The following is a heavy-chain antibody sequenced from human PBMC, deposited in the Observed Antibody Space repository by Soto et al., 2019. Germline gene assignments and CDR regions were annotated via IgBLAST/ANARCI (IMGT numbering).Heavy chain of an antibody. CDR2: VYWNDDK. CDR3: AHLNTHEYYFDC. V-gene: IGHV2-5*01. Sequence: SGPTLVNPTQTLTLTCTFSGFSLSTSQVGVGWIRQPPGKALEWLAHVYWNDDKYYSLSLKSRLTISKDTSKSQLVLTMTNMNPVDTATYYCAHLNTHEYYFDCWGQGALVTVSS. J-gene: IGHJ4*02. CDR1: GFSLSTSQVG.